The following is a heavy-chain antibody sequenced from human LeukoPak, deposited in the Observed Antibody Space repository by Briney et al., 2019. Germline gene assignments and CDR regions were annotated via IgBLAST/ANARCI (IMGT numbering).Heavy chain of an antibody. Sequence: GGSLRLSCAASGFTFSSYGMHWVRQAPGKGLEWVAVISYDGSNKYYADSVKGRFTISRDNSKDTLYLQMNSLRAEDTAVCYCAKRARGSYIDYWGQGTLVTVSS. CDR3: AKRARGSYIDY. V-gene: IGHV3-30*18. D-gene: IGHD3-16*01. CDR1: GFTFSSYG. J-gene: IGHJ4*02. CDR2: ISYDGSNK.